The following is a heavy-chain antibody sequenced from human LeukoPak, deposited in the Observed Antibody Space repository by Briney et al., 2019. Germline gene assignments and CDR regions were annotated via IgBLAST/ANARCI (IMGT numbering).Heavy chain of an antibody. CDR1: GGSIRSYY. CDR2: IFYSGTT. Sequence: SETLSLTCTVSGGSIRSYYWSWIRQPPGKGLEWVGYIFYSGTTDSNPSLKSRVTISGDTSKNQFSLKLTSVTAADTAVYYCAKLGGPAAVDYWGQGTLVTVSS. CDR3: AKLGGPAAVDY. V-gene: IGHV4-59*01. D-gene: IGHD2-2*01. J-gene: IGHJ4*02.